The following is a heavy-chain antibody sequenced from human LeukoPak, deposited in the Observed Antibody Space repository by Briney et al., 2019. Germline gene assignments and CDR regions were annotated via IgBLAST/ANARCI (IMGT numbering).Heavy chain of an antibody. Sequence: SETLSLTCTVSGGSIRNYYWKWIRQPPGKGPGWIGYTSDSGHTDYNPSLKSRVTTSVDLSKNQLSLKRTSATAADTAVYYGARWYSHGRYFDYWGPGALVTGSS. CDR2: TSDSGHT. CDR3: ARWYSHGRYFDY. D-gene: IGHD1-26*01. CDR1: GGSIRNYY. J-gene: IGHJ4*02. V-gene: IGHV4-59*01.